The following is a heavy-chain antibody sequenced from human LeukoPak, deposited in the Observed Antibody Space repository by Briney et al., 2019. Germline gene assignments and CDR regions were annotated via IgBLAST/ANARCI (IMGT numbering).Heavy chain of an antibody. J-gene: IGHJ3*02. CDR3: ARDSDMGAFDI. Sequence: SETLSLTCTVSGGSISSGGYYWSWIRQHPGKGLEWIEYIYYSGSTYYNPSLKSRVTISVDTSKNQFSLKLSSVTAADTAVYYCARDSDMGAFDIWGQGTMVTVSS. CDR1: GGSISSGGYY. D-gene: IGHD1-26*01. V-gene: IGHV4-31*03. CDR2: IYYSGST.